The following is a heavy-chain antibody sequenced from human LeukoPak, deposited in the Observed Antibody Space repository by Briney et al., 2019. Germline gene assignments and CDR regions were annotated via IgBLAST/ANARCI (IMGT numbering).Heavy chain of an antibody. V-gene: IGHV1-2*02. CDR3: ARDTTLEWHIKSWFDP. CDR2: INPNSGGT. Sequence: ASVKVSCKASGYTXTGYYMHWVRQAPGQGLEWMGWINPNSGGTNYAQKFQGRVTMTRDTSISTAYMELSRLRSDDTAVYYCARDTTLEWHIKSWFDPWGQGTLVTVSS. D-gene: IGHD3-3*01. J-gene: IGHJ5*02. CDR1: GYTXTGYY.